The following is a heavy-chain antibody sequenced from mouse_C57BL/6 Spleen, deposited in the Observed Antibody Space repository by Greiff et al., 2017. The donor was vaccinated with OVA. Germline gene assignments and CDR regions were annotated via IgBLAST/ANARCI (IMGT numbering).Heavy chain of an antibody. D-gene: IGHD2-3*01. CDR1: GFTFSSYA. CDR3: ARDHDGYYGY. V-gene: IGHV5-4*01. CDR2: ISDGGSYT. J-gene: IGHJ2*01. Sequence: EVQLVESGGGLVKPGGSLKLSCAASGFTFSSYAMSWIRQTPEKRLEWVATISDGGSYTYYPDNVKGRFTISRDNAKNNLYLQMSHLKSEDTAMYYCARDHDGYYGYWGQGTTLTVSS.